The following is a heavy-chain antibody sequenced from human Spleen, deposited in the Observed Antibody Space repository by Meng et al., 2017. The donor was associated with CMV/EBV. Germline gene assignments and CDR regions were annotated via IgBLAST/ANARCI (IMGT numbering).Heavy chain of an antibody. V-gene: IGHV1-2*02. CDR3: ARDHNWGPDY. Sequence: VYCEASGYTFTGHYMHWVRQAPGQGLEWVGWIYPNAGGTNYALKFKGRVTMTRDTSINTVYMELTRLRSDDTAVYYCARDHNWGPDYWGQGTLVTVSS. CDR2: IYPNAGGT. CDR1: GYTFTGHY. J-gene: IGHJ4*02. D-gene: IGHD1-1*01.